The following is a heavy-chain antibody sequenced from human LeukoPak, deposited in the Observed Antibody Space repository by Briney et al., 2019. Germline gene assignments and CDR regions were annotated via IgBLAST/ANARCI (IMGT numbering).Heavy chain of an antibody. V-gene: IGHV4-59*01. CDR1: GGSISSFY. D-gene: IGHD6-19*01. CDR2: IYYSGST. J-gene: IGHJ4*02. CDR3: AGGVQWLVFAN. Sequence: SETLSLTCTVSGGSISSFYWSWIRQPPGKGLEWIGYIYYSGSTNYNPSLKSRVTISVDTSKNQFSLKLSSVTAADTAFYYCAGGVQWLVFANWGQGNLVAVSS.